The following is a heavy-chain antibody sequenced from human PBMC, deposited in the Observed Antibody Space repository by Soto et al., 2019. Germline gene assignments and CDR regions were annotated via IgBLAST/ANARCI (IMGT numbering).Heavy chain of an antibody. V-gene: IGHV2-5*02. Sequence: SGPTLVNPTQTLTLTCTFSGFSLRDSTVSVGRARRPPGRALEWLALIYWDDDTRFTPSLQNRLTVXKDTSKNQVVLTMTNVEREDTGTYFCVHRGDYNDRSAFYHPHFYYWGPGTLVTVSS. J-gene: IGHJ4*02. CDR1: GFSLRDSTVS. D-gene: IGHD3-22*01. CDR3: VHRGDYNDRSAFYHPHFYY. CDR2: IYWDDDT.